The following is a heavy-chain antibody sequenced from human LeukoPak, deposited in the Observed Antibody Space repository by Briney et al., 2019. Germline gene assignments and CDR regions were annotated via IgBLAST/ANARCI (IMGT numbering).Heavy chain of an antibody. J-gene: IGHJ3*02. V-gene: IGHV3-9*01. CDR2: ISWNSGSI. Sequence: PGGSLRLSCAASGFTFDDYAMHWVRQAPGKGLEWVSGISWNSGSIGYADSVKGRFTISRDNAKNSLYLQMNSLRAEDTALYYCAKDHYNGDCRYDAFDIWGQGTMVTVSS. CDR1: GFTFDDYA. D-gene: IGHD2-21*02. CDR3: AKDHYNGDCRYDAFDI.